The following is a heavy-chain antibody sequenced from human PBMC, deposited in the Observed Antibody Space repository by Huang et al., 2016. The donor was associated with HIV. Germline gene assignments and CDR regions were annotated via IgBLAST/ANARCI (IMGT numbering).Heavy chain of an antibody. CDR2: IDDSGST. J-gene: IGHJ3*02. CDR1: GGSITSSSYY. Sequence: QLQLQGSGPGLVKPSETLSLTCTVSGGSITSSSYYWGWIRQPPGKGLELVGSIDDSGSTDYNPSLKGRVTVSVDTSKNQFSLKLSSVTAADMAVYYCARHFSYYDSSGYTPWDAFDIWGQGTMVTVSS. CDR3: ARHFSYYDSSGYTPWDAFDI. V-gene: IGHV4-39*01. D-gene: IGHD3-22*01.